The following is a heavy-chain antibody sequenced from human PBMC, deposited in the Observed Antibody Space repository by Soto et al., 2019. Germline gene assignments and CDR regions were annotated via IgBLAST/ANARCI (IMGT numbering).Heavy chain of an antibody. V-gene: IGHV3-23*01. CDR3: TTTHRGTTVVTRYWYFDL. D-gene: IGHD2-21*02. J-gene: IGHJ2*01. CDR2: LSAGGGSK. CDR1: GITFSTFA. Sequence: ESLRLSWAASGITFSTFAMSWVRPRPWDGLEWVSGLSAGGGSKYYNSSVRGRFTISRDNSNGTLFLQMNNFRAEDTAVYLCTTTHRGTTVVTRYWYFDLWGRGTLVTVSS.